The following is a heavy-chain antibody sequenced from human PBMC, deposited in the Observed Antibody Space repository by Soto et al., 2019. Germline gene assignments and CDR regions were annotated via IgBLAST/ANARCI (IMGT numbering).Heavy chain of an antibody. D-gene: IGHD2-2*01. Sequence: PSETLSLTCAVSGGSTSSGDWWSWVRQPPGKGLEWIGEIYHSGSTNYNPSLERRITMSEDKSNNQYSLKLSSVTAADTALYYFARLHGYCINSSCYGHYAMDVWGQGTTVT. CDR3: ARLHGYCINSSCYGHYAMDV. J-gene: IGHJ6*02. CDR1: GGSTSSGDW. V-gene: IGHV4-4*02. CDR2: IYHSGST.